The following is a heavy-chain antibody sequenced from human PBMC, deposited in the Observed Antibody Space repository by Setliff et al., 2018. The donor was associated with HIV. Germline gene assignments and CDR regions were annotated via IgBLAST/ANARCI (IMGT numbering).Heavy chain of an antibody. CDR2: VSSRGDT. J-gene: IGHJ4*02. D-gene: IGHD6-13*01. Sequence: SETLSLTCTVSDSGTYYWSWIRQPAGKGLEWIGRVSSRGDTNYNPSLKSRVTMSVDTSKNQFSLKLTSVTASDTAVYYCARRPLYSSSWFYWGQGTLVTVSS. CDR1: DSGTYY. CDR3: ARRPLYSSSWFY. V-gene: IGHV4-4*07.